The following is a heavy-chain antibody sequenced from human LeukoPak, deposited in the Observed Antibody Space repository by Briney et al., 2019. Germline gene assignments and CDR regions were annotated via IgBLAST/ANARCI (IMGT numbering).Heavy chain of an antibody. V-gene: IGHV4-39*07. D-gene: IGHD6-13*01. CDR2: IYYSGST. J-gene: IGHJ5*02. Sequence: PSETLSLTCTVSGGSISSSSYYWGWIRQPPGKGLEWIGSIYYSGSTYYNPSLKSRVTISVDTSKNQFSLKLSSVTAADTAVYYCARDTGSSSWYRQYNWFDPWGQGTLVTVSS. CDR1: GGSISSSSYY. CDR3: ARDTGSSSWYRQYNWFDP.